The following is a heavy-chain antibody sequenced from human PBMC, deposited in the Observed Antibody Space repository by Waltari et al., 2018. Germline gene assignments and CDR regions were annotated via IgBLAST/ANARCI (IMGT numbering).Heavy chain of an antibody. D-gene: IGHD3-10*01. Sequence: QLQLQESGPGLVKPSETLSLTCSVSGGSISGSRLYWGWIRQSPGKGREWIGFIHTSGSTFYNPSLQSRVTISVDTAKNQFSLSLTSMTAADTAVYYCARIIKGVIYVDYWGPGTLVSVSS. CDR1: GGSISGSRLY. V-gene: IGHV4-39*01. CDR3: ARIIKGVIYVDY. CDR2: IHTSGST. J-gene: IGHJ4*02.